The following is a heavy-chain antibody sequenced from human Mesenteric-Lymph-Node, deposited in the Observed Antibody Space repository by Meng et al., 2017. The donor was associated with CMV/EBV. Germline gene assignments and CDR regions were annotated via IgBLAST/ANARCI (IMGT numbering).Heavy chain of an antibody. V-gene: IGHV3-53*01. D-gene: IGHD2-2*01. CDR3: AREDCSYTSCYIPLYYYPMDV. J-gene: IGHJ6*02. Sequence: GESLKISCAASGFTVSSDYMSWVRQAPGKGLEWVSIIYSGGTTYYGDSVKGRFTISRDNSMNTLYLQMNSLRAEDTAVYYCAREDCSYTSCYIPLYYYPMDVWGQGTTVTVSS. CDR2: IYSGGTT. CDR1: GFTVSSDY.